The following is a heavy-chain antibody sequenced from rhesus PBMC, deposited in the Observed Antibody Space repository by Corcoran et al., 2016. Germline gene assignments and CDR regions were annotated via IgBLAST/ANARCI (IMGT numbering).Heavy chain of an antibody. CDR1: GGPTSSGFSY. CDR3: AREGIGYSGYSIDY. D-gene: IGHD5-30*01. Sequence: QVQLQESGPGLVKPSATLSLTCAVSGGPTSSGFSYWSWIRQPPGQGLEWIGYITYSGSTSYNPSLKSRVTISRDTSKNQFSLKLSSVTAADTAVYYCAREGIGYSGYSIDYWGQGVLVTVSS. V-gene: IGHV4-122*02. CDR2: ITYSGST. J-gene: IGHJ4*01.